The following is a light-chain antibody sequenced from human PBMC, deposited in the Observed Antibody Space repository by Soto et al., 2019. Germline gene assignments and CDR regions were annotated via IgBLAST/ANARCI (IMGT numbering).Light chain of an antibody. CDR2: AAS. CDR1: QSITSY. Sequence: DIHMILSPSTLSASVGDRVTITCRASQSITSYLAWYQQKPGKAPKLLIYAASSLQSGVPSRFSGSGSGTEFTLTIAGLQPEDFATYYCQQYESYSPLTFGGGTKVDI. V-gene: IGKV1-5*01. J-gene: IGKJ4*01. CDR3: QQYESYSPLT.